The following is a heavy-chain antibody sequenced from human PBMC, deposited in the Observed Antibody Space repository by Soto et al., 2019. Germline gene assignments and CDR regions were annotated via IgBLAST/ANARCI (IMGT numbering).Heavy chain of an antibody. CDR3: ARDGRSSSYDF. CDR2: IIPNFGTP. CDR1: GGTFSTYG. Sequence: QVQLVQSGAEVKKPGSSVKVSCKSSGGTFSTYGINWVRQAPGQGLEWMGMIIPNFGTPTYAQKFRGRVSITADESTSTAYMELSSLTSDDTAFYYCARDGRSSSYDFWGQGTLVTVSS. J-gene: IGHJ4*02. D-gene: IGHD6-13*01. V-gene: IGHV1-69*18.